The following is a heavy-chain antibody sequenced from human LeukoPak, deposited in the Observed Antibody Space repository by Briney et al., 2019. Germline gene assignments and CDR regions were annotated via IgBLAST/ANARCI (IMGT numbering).Heavy chain of an antibody. D-gene: IGHD4-11*01. CDR2: INHSGST. CDR1: GESFSGYY. Sequence: SETLSLTCAVYGESFSGYYWSWIRQPPGKGLEWIGEINHSGSTNYNPSLKSRVTISVDTSKNQFSLKLSSVTAADTAVYYCARAYSNLLYFDLWGRGTLVTVSS. V-gene: IGHV4-34*01. CDR3: ARAYSNLLYFDL. J-gene: IGHJ2*01.